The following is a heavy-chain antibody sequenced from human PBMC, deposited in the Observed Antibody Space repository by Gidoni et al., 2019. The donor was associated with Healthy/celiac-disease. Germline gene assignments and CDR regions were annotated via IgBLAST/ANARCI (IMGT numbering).Heavy chain of an antibody. CDR2: ISSSSSYI. D-gene: IGHD6-6*01. CDR1: GFTFSSYS. CDR3: ARDWQLVDFDY. Sequence: VQLVESGGGLVKPGGYLRLSCAASGFTFSSYSMNWVRQAPGKGLNWASSISSSSSYIYYADSVKGRFTISRDNAKNSLYLQMNSLRAEDTAVYYCARDWQLVDFDYWGQGTLVTVSS. J-gene: IGHJ4*02. V-gene: IGHV3-21*01.